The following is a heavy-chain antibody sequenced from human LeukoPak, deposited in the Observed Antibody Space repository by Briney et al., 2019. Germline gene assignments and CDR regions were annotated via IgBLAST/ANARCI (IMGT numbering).Heavy chain of an antibody. CDR3: ARGTLWLLAY. CDR1: GGSISSSNW. J-gene: IGHJ4*02. CDR2: INHSGST. Sequence: SGTLSLTCAVSGGSISSSNWWSWVRQPPGKGLEWIGEINHSGSTNYNPSLKSRVTISVDTSKNQFSLKLSSVTAADTAVYYCARGTLWLLAYWGQGTLVTVSS. D-gene: IGHD5-18*01. V-gene: IGHV4-4*02.